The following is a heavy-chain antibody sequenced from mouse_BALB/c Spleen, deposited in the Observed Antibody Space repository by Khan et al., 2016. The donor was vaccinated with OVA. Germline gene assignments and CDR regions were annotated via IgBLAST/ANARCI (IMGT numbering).Heavy chain of an antibody. V-gene: IGHV1-54*01. CDR2: INPGSGNT. Sequence: QVQLQQSGAELVRPGTSVKVSCKASGYAFPDYLIEWVNQRPGQGLEWIGVINPGSGNTNYNEKFKGRATLTADKSSNTAYMQLSSLTSDDYAVYFCARGGYGTLAYWGQGTPVTVSA. D-gene: IGHD2-1*01. J-gene: IGHJ3*01. CDR1: GYAFPDYL. CDR3: ARGGYGTLAY.